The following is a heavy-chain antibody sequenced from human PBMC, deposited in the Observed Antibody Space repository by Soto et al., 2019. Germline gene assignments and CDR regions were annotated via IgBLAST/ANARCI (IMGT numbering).Heavy chain of an antibody. Sequence: EVQLVESGGGLVQPGGSLRLSCAASGFTFSSYSMNWVRQAPGKGLEWVSYISSSSSTIYYADSVKGRFTISRDNAKNSLYLQMNSLRDEDTAVYYCARDRVWDYDFWSGYYPIYYYGMDVWGQGTTVTVSS. D-gene: IGHD3-3*01. CDR1: GFTFSSYS. CDR2: ISSSSSTI. V-gene: IGHV3-48*02. CDR3: ARDRVWDYDFWSGYYPIYYYGMDV. J-gene: IGHJ6*02.